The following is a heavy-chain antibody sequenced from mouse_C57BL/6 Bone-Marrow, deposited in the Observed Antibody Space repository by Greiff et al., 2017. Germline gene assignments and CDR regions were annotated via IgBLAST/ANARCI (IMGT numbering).Heavy chain of an antibody. Sequence: QVQLKQSGPELVKPGASVKISCKASGYAFSSSWMNWVKQRPGKGLEWIGRISPGDGDTNYNGKFKGKATLTADKSSSTAYMQLSSLTSEDSAVYFCARKVTTVVATNFDYWGQGTTLTVSS. CDR2: ISPGDGDT. CDR1: GYAFSSSW. J-gene: IGHJ2*01. D-gene: IGHD1-1*01. V-gene: IGHV1-82*01. CDR3: ARKVTTVVATNFDY.